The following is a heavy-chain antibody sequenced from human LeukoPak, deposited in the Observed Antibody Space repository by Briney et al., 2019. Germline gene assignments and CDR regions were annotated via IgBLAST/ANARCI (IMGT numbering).Heavy chain of an antibody. Sequence: GASVKVSCKASGYTFNSYDISWVRQAPGQGLEWMGRISAYNGNTNYAQKLQGRVTMTTDTSTSTAYMELRSLRSDDTAVYYCARDPYGDSHSNFDYWGQGTLVTVSS. CDR3: ARDPYGDSHSNFDY. J-gene: IGHJ4*02. V-gene: IGHV1-18*01. CDR2: ISAYNGNT. CDR1: GYTFNSYD. D-gene: IGHD4-17*01.